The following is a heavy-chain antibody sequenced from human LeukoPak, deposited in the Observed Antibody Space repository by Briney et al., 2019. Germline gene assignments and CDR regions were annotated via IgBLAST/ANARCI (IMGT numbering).Heavy chain of an antibody. CDR1: GYSFTSYW. V-gene: IGHV5-51*01. D-gene: IGHD3-22*01. CDR2: IYPGDSDT. Sequence: GESLKISCKGSGYSFTSYWIGWVRQMPGKGLEWMGIIYPGDSDTRYSPSFQGQVTISADKSISTAYLQWSSLKASDTAMYYCASISLDSSGYWSYYFDYWGQGTLVTVSS. CDR3: ASISLDSSGYWSYYFDY. J-gene: IGHJ4*02.